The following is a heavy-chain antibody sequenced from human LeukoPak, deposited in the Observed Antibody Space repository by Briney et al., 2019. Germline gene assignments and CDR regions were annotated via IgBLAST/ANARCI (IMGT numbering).Heavy chain of an antibody. J-gene: IGHJ3*02. CDR2: IYHSGST. CDR1: GYSISSGYY. Sequence: SETLSLTCTVSGYSISSGYYWGWIRQPPGKGLEWIGSIYHSGSTYYNPSLKSRVTISVDTSKNQSSLKLSSVTAADTAVYYCARDGGMIVVGSGAFDIWGQGTMVTVSS. D-gene: IGHD3-22*01. V-gene: IGHV4-38-2*02. CDR3: ARDGGMIVVGSGAFDI.